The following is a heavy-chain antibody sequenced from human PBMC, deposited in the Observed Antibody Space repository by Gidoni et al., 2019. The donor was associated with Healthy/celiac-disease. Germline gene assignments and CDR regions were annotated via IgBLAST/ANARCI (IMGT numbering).Heavy chain of an antibody. D-gene: IGHD2-15*01. CDR3: AKETPDGVAEYFQH. J-gene: IGHJ1*01. CDR1: GLPFRSYA. Sequence: EVQLLESGGGVVQPGGSLRPSCAASGLPFRSYARSWVRQSPGNGLEWVSAISGSGGSTYYADSVKGRFTISRDKSKNTLYLQMNSLRAEDTAVYYCAKETPDGVAEYFQHWGQGTLVTVSS. CDR2: ISGSGGST. V-gene: IGHV3-23*01.